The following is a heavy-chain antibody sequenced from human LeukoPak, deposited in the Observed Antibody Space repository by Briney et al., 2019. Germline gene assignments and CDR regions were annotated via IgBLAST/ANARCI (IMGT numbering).Heavy chain of an antibody. J-gene: IGHJ5*02. CDR1: GGTFSSYA. Sequence: SVKVSCKASGGTFSSYAISWVRQAPGQGLEWMGRIIPILGIANYAQKFQGRVTITADKSTNTAYMELSSLRSEDTAVYYCASIAVAGYNWFDPWGQGTLVTVSS. D-gene: IGHD6-19*01. CDR2: IIPILGIA. V-gene: IGHV1-69*04. CDR3: ASIAVAGYNWFDP.